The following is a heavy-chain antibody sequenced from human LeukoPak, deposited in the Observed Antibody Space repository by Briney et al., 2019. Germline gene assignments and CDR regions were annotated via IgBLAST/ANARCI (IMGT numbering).Heavy chain of an antibody. CDR3: ARVRSGSYYFDY. V-gene: IGHV4-59*12. CDR2: IYYSGST. D-gene: IGHD1-26*01. J-gene: IGHJ4*02. CDR1: GGSISSYL. Sequence: PSETLSLTCTVSGGSISSYLWSWIRQPPGKGLEWIGYIYYSGSTDYNPSLKSRVTMSVDTSKNQFSLKLNSVTAADTAFYYCARVRSGSYYFDYWGQGTLVTVSS.